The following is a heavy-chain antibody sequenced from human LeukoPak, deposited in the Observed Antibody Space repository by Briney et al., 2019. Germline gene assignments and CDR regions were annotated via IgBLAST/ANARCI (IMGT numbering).Heavy chain of an antibody. J-gene: IGHJ3*02. Sequence: AGGSLRLSCAASGFTFDDYGMSWVRQAPGKGLEWVSSIDSSSTYIYYADSMKGRFTISRDNAKYSLYLQMNSLTPEDTAVYFCAKSVMIETTTRAFDIWGRGTMVTVSS. CDR1: GFTFDDYG. CDR3: AKSVMIETTTRAFDI. D-gene: IGHD2-15*01. CDR2: IDSSSTYI. V-gene: IGHV3-21*01.